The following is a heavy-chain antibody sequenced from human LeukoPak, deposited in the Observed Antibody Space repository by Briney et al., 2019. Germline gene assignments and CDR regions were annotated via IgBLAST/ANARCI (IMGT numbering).Heavy chain of an antibody. V-gene: IGHV3-23*01. J-gene: IGHJ3*02. CDR1: GFTFSSYA. D-gene: IGHD3-9*01. CDR3: ARDRETYYDILTGYYTLGDAFDI. CDR2: ISDSGGGT. Sequence: GGSLRLSCAACGFTFSSYAMTWVRQAPGKGLEWVSGISDSGGGTYYADSVKGRFTISRDNAKNTLYLQMNSLRAEDTAVYYCARDRETYYDILTGYYTLGDAFDIWGQGTMVTVSS.